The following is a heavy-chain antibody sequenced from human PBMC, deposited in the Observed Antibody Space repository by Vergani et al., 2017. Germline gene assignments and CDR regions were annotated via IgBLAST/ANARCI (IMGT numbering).Heavy chain of an antibody. CDR2: ISSSSSYI. CDR3: ARRTGYCSGGSCYSKLQQSYGMDV. CDR1: GFTFSSYS. D-gene: IGHD2-15*01. V-gene: IGHV3-21*01. Sequence: EVQLVESGGGLVKPGGSLRLSCAASGFTFSSYSMNWVRQAPGKGLEWVSSISSSSSYIYYADSVKGRFTISRDNAKNSLYLQMNSLRAEDTAVYYCARRTGYCSGGSCYSKLQQSYGMDVWGQGP. J-gene: IGHJ6*02.